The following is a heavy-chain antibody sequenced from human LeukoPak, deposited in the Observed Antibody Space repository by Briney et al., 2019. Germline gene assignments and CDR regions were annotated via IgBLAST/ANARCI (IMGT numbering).Heavy chain of an antibody. J-gene: IGHJ4*02. Sequence: GGSLRLSCAASGFMFSNYAMGWVRQAPGKGLEWVSAISGSGTITYYADSVKGRFTISRDNSKNTLYLQMSSLRGDDTAIYYCAKDPDHYYDTSAYSFDYWGQGTLVTVSS. CDR3: AKDPDHYYDTSAYSFDY. CDR2: ISGSGTIT. CDR1: GFMFSNYA. V-gene: IGHV3-23*01. D-gene: IGHD3-22*01.